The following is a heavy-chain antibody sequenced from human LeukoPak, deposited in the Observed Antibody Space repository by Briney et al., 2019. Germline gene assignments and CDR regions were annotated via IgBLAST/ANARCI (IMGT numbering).Heavy chain of an antibody. CDR3: ARDGDYDILTGEPYYFDY. D-gene: IGHD3-9*01. V-gene: IGHV1-69*05. J-gene: IGHJ4*02. CDR1: GGTFSSYA. Sequence: ASVKVSCKASGGTFSSYAISWVRQAPGQGLEWMGRIIPIFGTANYAQKFQGRVTITTGESTSTAYMELSSLRSEDTAVYYCARDGDYDILTGEPYYFDYWGQGTLVTVSS. CDR2: IIPIFGTA.